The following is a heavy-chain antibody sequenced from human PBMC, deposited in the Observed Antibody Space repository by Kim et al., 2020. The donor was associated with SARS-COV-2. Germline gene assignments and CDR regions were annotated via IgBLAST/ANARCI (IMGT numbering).Heavy chain of an antibody. V-gene: IGHV4-59*13. CDR2: IYYSGST. CDR3: ARGLEWLGWFDP. CDR1: GGSISSYY. D-gene: IGHD3-3*01. J-gene: IGHJ5*02. Sequence: SETLSLTCTVSGGSISSYYWSWIPQPPGKGLEWIGYIYYSGSTNYNPSLKSRVTISVDTSKNQFSLKLSSVTAADTAVYYCARGLEWLGWFDPWGQGTLVTVSS.